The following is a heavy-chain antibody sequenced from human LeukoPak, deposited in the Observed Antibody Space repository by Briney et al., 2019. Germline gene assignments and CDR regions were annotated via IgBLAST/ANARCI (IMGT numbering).Heavy chain of an antibody. CDR3: ARGGRYDILTDGDYFDY. V-gene: IGHV3-23*01. D-gene: IGHD3-9*01. CDR2: ISGSGGST. J-gene: IGHJ4*02. CDR1: GFTFSSYA. Sequence: PGGSLRLSCAASGFTFSSYAMSWVRQAPGKGLEWVSAISGSGGSTYYADSVKGRFTISRDNSKNTLYLQMNSLRAEDTAVYYCARGGRYDILTDGDYFDYWGQGTLVTVSS.